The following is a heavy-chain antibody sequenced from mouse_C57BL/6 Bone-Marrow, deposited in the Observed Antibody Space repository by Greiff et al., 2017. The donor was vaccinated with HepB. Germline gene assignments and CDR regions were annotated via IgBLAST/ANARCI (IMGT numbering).Heavy chain of an antibody. CDR3: AREDDYDVGFAY. J-gene: IGHJ3*01. D-gene: IGHD2-4*01. CDR2: INYDGSST. V-gene: IGHV5-16*01. CDR1: GFTFSDYY. Sequence: EVKLVESEGGLVQPGSSMKLSCTASGFTFSDYYMAWVRQVPEKGLEWVANINYDGSSTYYLDSLKSRFIISRDNAKNILYLQMSSLKSEDTATYYCAREDDYDVGFAYWGQGTLVTVSA.